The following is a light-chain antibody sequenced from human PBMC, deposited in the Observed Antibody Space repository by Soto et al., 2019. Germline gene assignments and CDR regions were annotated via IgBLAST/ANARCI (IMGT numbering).Light chain of an antibody. CDR1: SSDVGGYSF. CDR2: EVN. V-gene: IGLV2-14*01. J-gene: IGLJ2*01. Sequence: QSVLTQPASVSGSPGQSITISCTGTSSDVGGYSFVSWYQQHPGKAPKLMIFEVNNRPSGVSNRFSGSKSGHTASLTISGLQAEDEADYYCSSYTSSSTLVLFGGGTKVTVL. CDR3: SSYTSSSTLVL.